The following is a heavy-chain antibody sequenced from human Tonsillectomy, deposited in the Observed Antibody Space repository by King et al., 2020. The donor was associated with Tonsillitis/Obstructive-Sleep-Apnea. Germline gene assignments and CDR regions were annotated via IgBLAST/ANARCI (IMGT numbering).Heavy chain of an antibody. Sequence: VQLVESGGGLVQPGGSLRLSCAASGFTFSSYAVNWVRQAPGKGLEWVSTISGSGGSTYYADSVKGRFTISRDNSKKTLYLQMNSLRAEDTAVYYCAKDGTYCSGGSCYNAFDIWGQGTMVTVSS. D-gene: IGHD2-15*01. CDR2: ISGSGGST. V-gene: IGHV3-23*04. J-gene: IGHJ3*02. CDR3: AKDGTYCSGGSCYNAFDI. CDR1: GFTFSSYA.